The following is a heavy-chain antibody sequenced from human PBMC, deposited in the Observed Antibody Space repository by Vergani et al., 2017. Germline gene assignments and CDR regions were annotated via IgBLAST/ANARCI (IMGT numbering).Heavy chain of an antibody. CDR1: GGTFSSYA. Sequence: QVQLVQSGAEVKKPGSSVKVSCKASGGTFSSYAISWVRQAPGQGLEWMGGIIPIFGTANYAQKFQGRVTITADESTSTAYMELSSLRSEDTAVYYCAIARECSSTSCYTNYFDYWGQGTLVTVSS. V-gene: IGHV1-69*01. D-gene: IGHD2-2*02. CDR3: AIARECSSTSCYTNYFDY. J-gene: IGHJ4*02. CDR2: IIPIFGTA.